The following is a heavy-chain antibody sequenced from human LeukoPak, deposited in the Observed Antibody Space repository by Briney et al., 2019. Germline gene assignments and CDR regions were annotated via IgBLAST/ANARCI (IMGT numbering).Heavy chain of an antibody. CDR2: IIPIFGTA. V-gene: IGHV1-69*13. Sequence: SVKVSCKASGGTFRSYAISWVRQAPGQGLEWMGGIIPIFGTANYAQKFQGRVTITADESTSTAYMELSSLRSEDTAVYYCARLVAAGGSGSFDPWGQGTLVTVSS. J-gene: IGHJ5*02. CDR1: GGTFRSYA. CDR3: ARLVAAGGSGSFDP. D-gene: IGHD6-13*01.